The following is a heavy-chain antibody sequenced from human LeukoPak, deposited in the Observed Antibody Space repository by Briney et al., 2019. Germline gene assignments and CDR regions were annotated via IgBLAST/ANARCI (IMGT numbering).Heavy chain of an antibody. D-gene: IGHD3/OR15-3a*01. V-gene: IGHV4-39*01. CDR1: GGFISSSSYY. Sequence: SETLSLTCTVSGGFISSSSYYWGWIRQPPGKGLEWIGSIYYSGSTYYNPSLKSRVTISVDTSKNQFSLKLSTVTAADTAVYYCASPRAWTNYFDYWGQGTLVTVSS. J-gene: IGHJ4*02. CDR3: ASPRAWTNYFDY. CDR2: IYYSGST.